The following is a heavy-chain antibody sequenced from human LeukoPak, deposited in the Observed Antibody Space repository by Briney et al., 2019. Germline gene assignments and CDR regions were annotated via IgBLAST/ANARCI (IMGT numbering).Heavy chain of an antibody. Sequence: SETLSLTCTVSGGSTSSYYWSWIRQPPGKGLEWIGYIYYSGSTNYNPSLKSRVTISVDTSKNQFSLKLSSVTAADTAVYYCALGGYQLLGNYYGMDVWGQGTTVTVSS. CDR3: ALGGYQLLGNYYGMDV. CDR2: IYYSGST. V-gene: IGHV4-59*01. CDR1: GGSTSSYY. J-gene: IGHJ6*02. D-gene: IGHD2-2*01.